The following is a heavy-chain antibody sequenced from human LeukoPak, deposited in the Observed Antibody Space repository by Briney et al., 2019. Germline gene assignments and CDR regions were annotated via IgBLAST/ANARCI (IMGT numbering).Heavy chain of an antibody. CDR2: ISSSSSYI. CDR1: GFTFGDYA. D-gene: IGHD3-10*01. Sequence: GRSLNLSCTASGFTFGDYAMSWVRQAQGKGLEWVSSISSSSSYIYYADSVKGRFTISRDNTKNSLYLQMNSLRAEDTAVYYCARGGYYGSGEGGYFDYWGQGTLVTVSS. CDR3: ARGGYYGSGEGGYFDY. J-gene: IGHJ4*02. V-gene: IGHV3-21*01.